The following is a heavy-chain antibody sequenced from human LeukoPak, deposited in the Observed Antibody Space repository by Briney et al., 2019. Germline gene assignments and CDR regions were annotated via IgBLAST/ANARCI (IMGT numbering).Heavy chain of an antibody. CDR1: GFTFSDFG. D-gene: IGHD4-17*01. CDR3: ANEIRPNDY. Sequence: GGSLRLSCAASGFTFSDFGMTWVRQAPGKGLEWVSYISSSSLSIYYADAVKGRFTISRDNSKNTVYLQMNSLRAEDTAVYYCANEIRPNDYWGQGTLVTVSS. CDR2: ISSSSLSI. J-gene: IGHJ4*02. V-gene: IGHV3-23*01.